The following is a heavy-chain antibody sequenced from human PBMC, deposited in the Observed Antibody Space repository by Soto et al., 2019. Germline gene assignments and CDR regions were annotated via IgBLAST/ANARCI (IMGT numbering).Heavy chain of an antibody. CDR2: MNSAGRTI. Sequence: EVQLVESGGGLVQPGGSLRLSCAASGFSFSDYWMHWVRQSPGKGPEWLSRMNSAGRTINYADSVKGRFTISRDNAKNTVYLQMNSLRVEETAVYYCARDREGDGDHKMDVWGQGTTVTVSS. CDR1: GFSFSDYW. J-gene: IGHJ6*02. V-gene: IGHV3-74*01. CDR3: ARDREGDGDHKMDV. D-gene: IGHD4-17*01.